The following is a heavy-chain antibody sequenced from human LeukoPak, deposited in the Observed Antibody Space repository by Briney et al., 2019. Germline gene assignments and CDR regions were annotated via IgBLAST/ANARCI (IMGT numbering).Heavy chain of an antibody. J-gene: IGHJ3*02. CDR3: ARDRGYCSGGSCYSNAFDI. D-gene: IGHD2-15*01. Sequence: VGSLRLSCAASGFTFSTYSMNWVRQAPGKGLEWVSYISSSTTYIYYTHSVKGRFTISRDNAKNSLYLQMNSLRAEDTSVYYCARDRGYCSGGSCYSNAFDIWGQGTMVTVSS. CDR1: GFTFSTYS. V-gene: IGHV3-21*01. CDR2: ISSSTTYI.